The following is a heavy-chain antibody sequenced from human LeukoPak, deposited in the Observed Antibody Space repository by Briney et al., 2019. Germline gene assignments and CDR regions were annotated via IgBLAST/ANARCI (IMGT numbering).Heavy chain of an antibody. V-gene: IGHV4-39*01. CDR3: ARHDGRGSGWSGVHDY. J-gene: IGHJ4*02. CDR2: SYYSGST. D-gene: IGHD6-19*01. CDR1: GDSISSSSYY. Sequence: AETPSLTCTVSGDSISSSSYYWGLIRQPPGKGLEWNGSSYYSGSTYYNPSLESRVTISVDTSKSQFSLKMSSVTAANKAVYYCARHDGRGSGWSGVHDYWGQGTLVTVSS.